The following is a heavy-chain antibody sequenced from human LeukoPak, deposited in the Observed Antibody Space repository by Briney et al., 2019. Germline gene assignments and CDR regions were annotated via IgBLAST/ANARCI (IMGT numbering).Heavy chain of an antibody. J-gene: IGHJ4*02. CDR1: GVSISSYY. CDR3: ARRSGIYDSSGGLDY. Sequence: PSETLSLTCTVSGVSISSYYWSWIRQPPGKGLEWIGYIYYSGSTNYNPSLKSRDTISVDTSKNQFSLKLSSVTAADTAVYYCARRSGIYDSSGGLDYWGQGTLVTVSS. D-gene: IGHD3-22*01. CDR2: IYYSGST. V-gene: IGHV4-59*08.